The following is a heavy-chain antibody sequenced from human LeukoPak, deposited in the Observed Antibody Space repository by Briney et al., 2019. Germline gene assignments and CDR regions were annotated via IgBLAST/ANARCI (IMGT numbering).Heavy chain of an antibody. CDR1: GGTFSSYA. D-gene: IGHD4-23*01. CDR3: ARAAPYGGNSRPFDY. CDR2: IIPIFGTA. Sequence: GSSVKVSCKASGGTFSSYAISWVRQAPGQGLEWMGGIIPIFGTANYAQKFQGRVTITADESTSTAYMELRSLRSDDTAVYYCARAAPYGGNSRPFDYWGQGTLVTVSS. J-gene: IGHJ4*02. V-gene: IGHV1-69*01.